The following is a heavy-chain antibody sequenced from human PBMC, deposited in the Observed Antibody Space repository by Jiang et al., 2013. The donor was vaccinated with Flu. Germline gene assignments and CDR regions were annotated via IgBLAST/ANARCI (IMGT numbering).Heavy chain of an antibody. Sequence: LEWLARIDWGDDKYYSTSLKTRLTISKDTSKNQVVLIMTNVDPADTATYYCARTRSSLVGASDYWGQGTLVTVSS. V-gene: IGHV2-70*11. CDR3: ARTRSSLVGASDY. D-gene: IGHD1-26*01. CDR2: IDWGDDK. J-gene: IGHJ4*02.